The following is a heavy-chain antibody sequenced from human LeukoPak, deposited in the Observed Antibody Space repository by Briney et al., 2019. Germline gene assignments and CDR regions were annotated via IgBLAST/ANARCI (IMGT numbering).Heavy chain of an antibody. CDR3: ATVGGSGSYYYYYGMDV. V-gene: IGHV1-24*01. CDR1: GYTLTELS. J-gene: IGHJ6*02. CDR2: FDPEDGET. D-gene: IGHD3-10*01. Sequence: ASVKVSCKVSGYTLTELSMHWVRQAPGKGLEWMGGFDPEDGETIYAQEFQGRVTMTEDTSTDTAYMELSSLRSEDTAVYYCATVGGSGSYYYYYGMDVWGQGTTVTVSS.